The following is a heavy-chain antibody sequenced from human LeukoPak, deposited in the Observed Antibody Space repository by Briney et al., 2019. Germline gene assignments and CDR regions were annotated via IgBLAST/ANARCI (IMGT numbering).Heavy chain of an antibody. J-gene: IGHJ4*02. CDR3: ARDSSRGDIAC. Sequence: GGSLRLSCAASGFTFSHFWMSRVRRAPGEGQEWVDNIKHDGSQKEHVDSVKGRFPSTRHNAKNSLFLQMKSLRAEDTAVYFCARDSSRGDIACWGQGSLVTV. V-gene: IGHV3-7*01. D-gene: IGHD3-16*01. CDR1: GFTFSHFW. CDR2: IKHDGSQK.